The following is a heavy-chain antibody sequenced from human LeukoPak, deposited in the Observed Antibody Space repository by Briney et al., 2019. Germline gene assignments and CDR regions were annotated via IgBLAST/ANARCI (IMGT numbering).Heavy chain of an antibody. D-gene: IGHD6-13*01. V-gene: IGHV3-30*03. J-gene: IGHJ4*02. CDR1: GFIYGNYW. CDR2: ISYDGSNK. CDR3: ARVNSSSWSYHFDY. Sequence: GGSLRLSCVGSGFIYGNYWMHWVRQAPGKGLEWVAVISYDGSNKYYTDSVKGRFTISRDNSMNTLYLQMNSLRPEDTAVYYCARVNSSSWSYHFDYWGQGTLVTVSS.